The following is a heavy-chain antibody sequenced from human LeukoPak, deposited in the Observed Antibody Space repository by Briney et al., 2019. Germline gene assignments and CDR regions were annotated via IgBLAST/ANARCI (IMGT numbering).Heavy chain of an antibody. V-gene: IGHV1-69*05. CDR3: ARGDSGYDYGFDN. Sequence: SVKVSCKASGGTFSSHAISWVRQAPGQGLEWVGGIIPIFGTTNYAQKFQGRVTITTDESTSTGYMELRSLRSDDTAVYYCARGDSGYDYGFDNWGQGTLVNVSS. J-gene: IGHJ4*02. CDR2: IIPIFGTT. CDR1: GGTFSSHA. D-gene: IGHD5-12*01.